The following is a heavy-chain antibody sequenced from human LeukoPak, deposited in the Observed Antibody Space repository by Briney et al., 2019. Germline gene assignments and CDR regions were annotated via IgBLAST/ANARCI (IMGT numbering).Heavy chain of an antibody. Sequence: SVKGSCTTSGGTFSSYAISWVRQAPGEGVEWIGGIIPIFGTANYAQKFQGRVTITADKSTSTAYMELSSLRSEDTAVYYCASQYPYILDGMDVWGKGTTVTVSS. CDR3: ASQYPYILDGMDV. D-gene: IGHD2-2*01. CDR1: GGTFSSYA. J-gene: IGHJ6*04. CDR2: IIPIFGTA. V-gene: IGHV1-69*06.